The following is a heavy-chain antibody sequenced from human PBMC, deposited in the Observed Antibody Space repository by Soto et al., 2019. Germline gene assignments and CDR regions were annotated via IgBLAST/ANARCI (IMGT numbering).Heavy chain of an antibody. Sequence: GASVKVSCKAYGYTFISYHMHWVRQAPGQGLEWMGIINPRGGSTTYAQKFQGRVTMTRDTSTRTVYMELSSLRSEDTAVYYCARENIVVVVAAPSSHYYYGMDVWGQGTTVTVSS. D-gene: IGHD2-15*01. V-gene: IGHV1-46*01. CDR3: ARENIVVVVAAPSSHYYYGMDV. J-gene: IGHJ6*02. CDR2: INPRGGST. CDR1: GYTFISYH.